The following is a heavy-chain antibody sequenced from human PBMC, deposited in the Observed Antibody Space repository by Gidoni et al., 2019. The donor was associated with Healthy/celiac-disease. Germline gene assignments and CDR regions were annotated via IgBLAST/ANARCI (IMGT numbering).Heavy chain of an antibody. CDR2: IKQDGSEK. Sequence: EVQLVESGGGLVQPGGSLRLSCAASGFTFSSYWMSWVRQAPGKGLEWVANIKQDGSEKYYVDSVKGRFTISRDNAKNSLYLQMNSLRAEDTAVYYCAKREPRYCSGGSCYSKAFDIWGQGTMVTVSS. D-gene: IGHD2-15*01. CDR3: AKREPRYCSGGSCYSKAFDI. J-gene: IGHJ3*02. CDR1: GFTFSSYW. V-gene: IGHV3-7*01.